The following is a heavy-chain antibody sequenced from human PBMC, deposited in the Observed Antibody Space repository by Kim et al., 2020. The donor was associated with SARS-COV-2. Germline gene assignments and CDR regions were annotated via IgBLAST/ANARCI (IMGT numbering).Heavy chain of an antibody. CDR3: ARESDREYQLLYFDY. J-gene: IGHJ4*02. Sequence: GGSLRLSCAASGFTFSSYGMHWVRQAPGKGLEWVAVIWYDGSNKYYADSVKGRFTISRDNSKNTLYLQMNSLRAEDTAVYYCARESDREYQLLYFDYWGQGTLVTVSS. CDR2: IWYDGSNK. V-gene: IGHV3-33*01. D-gene: IGHD2-2*02. CDR1: GFTFSSYG.